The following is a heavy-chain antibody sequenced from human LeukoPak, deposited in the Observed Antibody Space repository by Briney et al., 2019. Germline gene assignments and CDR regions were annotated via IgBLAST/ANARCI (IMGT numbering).Heavy chain of an antibody. CDR2: IYYSGST. Sequence: SETLSLTCTVSGGSISSSSYYWGWIRQPPGKGLEWIGSIYYSGSTYYNPSLKSRVTISVDTSKNQFSLKLSSVTAADTAVYYCAKGSSLDALDIWGQGTMVTVSS. D-gene: IGHD1-26*01. CDR3: AKGSSLDALDI. V-gene: IGHV4-39*01. J-gene: IGHJ3*02. CDR1: GGSISSSSYY.